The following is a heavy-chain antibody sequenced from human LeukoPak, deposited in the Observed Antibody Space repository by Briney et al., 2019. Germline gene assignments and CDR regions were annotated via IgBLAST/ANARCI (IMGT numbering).Heavy chain of an antibody. D-gene: IGHD3-9*01. J-gene: IGHJ2*01. CDR3: ARSFDWFFSWYFDL. CDR2: ISYNGSNE. Sequence: PGRSLRLSCAASGFTFSSYAMHWVRQAPGKGLEWVSIISYNGSNEYYADSVKGRFTISRDNSKNTLYLQMNSLRVEDTAVYYCARSFDWFFSWYFDLWGRGILVTVSS. CDR1: GFTFSSYA. V-gene: IGHV3-30*04.